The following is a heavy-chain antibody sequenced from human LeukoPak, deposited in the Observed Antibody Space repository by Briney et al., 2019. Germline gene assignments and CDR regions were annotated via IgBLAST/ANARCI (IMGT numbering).Heavy chain of an antibody. Sequence: GESLQISCQGSGSRFTSYWIGWVRQLPGKGLEWMGIIYPGDSDTRYSPSFQGQVTISADKSISTAYLQWSSLKASDTAMYYCARQDGRAAASDYWGQGTLVTVSS. J-gene: IGHJ4*02. D-gene: IGHD6-13*01. CDR3: ARQDGRAAASDY. CDR1: GSRFTSYW. V-gene: IGHV5-51*01. CDR2: IYPGDSDT.